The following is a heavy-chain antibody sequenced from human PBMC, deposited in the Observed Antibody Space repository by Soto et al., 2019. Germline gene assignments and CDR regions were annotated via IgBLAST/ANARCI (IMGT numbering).Heavy chain of an antibody. V-gene: IGHV4-59*01. CDR3: AAVSGYSSSFDY. CDR1: GGSISSYY. CDR2: IYSSGST. J-gene: IGHJ4*02. Sequence: PSETLSLTCTVSGGSISSYYWSWIRQPPGKGLEWLGYIYSSGSTNYNPSLKSRVTISVGTSKNQVSLKLRSVTAADTAVYYCAAVSGYSSSFDYWGQGTLVTVSS. D-gene: IGHD6-6*01.